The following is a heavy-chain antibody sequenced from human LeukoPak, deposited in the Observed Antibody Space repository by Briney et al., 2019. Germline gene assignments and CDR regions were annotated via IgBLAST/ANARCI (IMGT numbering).Heavy chain of an antibody. D-gene: IGHD2-8*01. CDR3: ARGLPLGFCTYGVCYPPKHLDF. CDR1: GYTFTSYY. CDR2: INPSGGST. V-gene: IGHV1-46*01. J-gene: IGHJ4*02. Sequence: ASVKVSCKASGYTFTSYYMHWVRQAPGQGLEWMGIINPSGGSTSYAQKFQGRVTMTRDTSTSTVYMELSSLRSDDTAVYYCARGLPLGFCTYGVCYPPKHLDFWGQGTLVTVSS.